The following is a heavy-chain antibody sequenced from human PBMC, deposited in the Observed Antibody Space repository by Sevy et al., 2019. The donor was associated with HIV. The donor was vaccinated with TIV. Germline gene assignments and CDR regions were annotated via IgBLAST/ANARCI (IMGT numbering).Heavy chain of an antibody. CDR3: ATGNYDFWSGRRYGMDV. CDR1: GFTFSSYG. D-gene: IGHD3-3*01. CDR2: IWYDGSNK. Sequence: GGSLRLSCAASGFTFSSYGMHWIRQAPGKGLEWVAVIWYDGSNKYYADSVKGRFTISRDNSKNTLYLQMNSLRAEDTAVYYCATGNYDFWSGRRYGMDVWGQRTTVTVSS. V-gene: IGHV3-33*01. J-gene: IGHJ6*02.